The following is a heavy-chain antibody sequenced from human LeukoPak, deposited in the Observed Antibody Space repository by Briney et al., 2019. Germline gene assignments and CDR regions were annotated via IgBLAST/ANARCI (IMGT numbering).Heavy chain of an antibody. J-gene: IGHJ4*02. CDR3: ARQPRDGYNPIDY. CDR2: IYYSGST. CDR1: GGSISSSSYY. Sequence: NPSETLSLTCTVSGGSISSSSYYWGWIRQPPGKGLEWIGSIYYSGSTYYNPSLKSRVTVSIDTSKNQFSLKLSSVTAADTAVYYCARQPRDGYNPIDYWGQGALVIVSS. V-gene: IGHV4-39*07. D-gene: IGHD5-24*01.